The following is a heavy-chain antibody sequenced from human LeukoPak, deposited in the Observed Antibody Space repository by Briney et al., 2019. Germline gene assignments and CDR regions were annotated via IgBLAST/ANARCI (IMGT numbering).Heavy chain of an antibody. CDR1: GGTFSSYA. J-gene: IGHJ4*02. CDR2: IIPIFGTA. Sequence: SVKVSCKASGGTFSSYAISWVRQASGQGLEWMGGIIPIFGTANYAQKFQGRVTITADESTSTAYMELSSLRSEDTAVYYCARGFSDSSGYYFDYFDYWGQGTLVTVSS. V-gene: IGHV1-69*01. CDR3: ARGFSDSSGYYFDYFDY. D-gene: IGHD3-22*01.